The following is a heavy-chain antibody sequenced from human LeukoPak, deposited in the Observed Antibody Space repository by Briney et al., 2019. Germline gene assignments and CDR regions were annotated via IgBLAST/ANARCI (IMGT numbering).Heavy chain of an antibody. V-gene: IGHV3-30*02. CDR1: GFTFSSYG. CDR3: ARDTVTHIDY. J-gene: IGHJ4*02. Sequence: PGGSLRLSCAASGFTFSSYGMHWVRQAPGKGLEWVAFIRYDGSNKYYADSVKGRFTISRDNAKNSLYLQMNSLRAEDTAVYYCARDTVTHIDYWGQGTLVTVSS. D-gene: IGHD4-11*01. CDR2: IRYDGSNK.